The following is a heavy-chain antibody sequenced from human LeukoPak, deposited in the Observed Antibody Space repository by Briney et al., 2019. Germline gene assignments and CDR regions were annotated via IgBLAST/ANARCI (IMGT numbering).Heavy chain of an antibody. CDR1: GGTFSSYA. CDR2: IIPILGIA. Sequence: ASVKVSCKASGGTFSSYAISWVRQAPGQGPEWMGRIIPILGIANYAQKFQGRVTITADKSTSTAYMELSSLRSEDTAVYYCAREPLVVPKSRYFDYWGQGTLVTVSS. CDR3: AREPLVVPKSRYFDY. J-gene: IGHJ4*02. D-gene: IGHD3-22*01. V-gene: IGHV1-69*04.